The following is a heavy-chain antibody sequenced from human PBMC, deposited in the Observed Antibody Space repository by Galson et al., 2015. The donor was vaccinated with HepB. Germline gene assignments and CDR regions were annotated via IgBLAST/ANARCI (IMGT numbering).Heavy chain of an antibody. J-gene: IGHJ4*02. Sequence: SVKVSCKASGYIFSGYNMHWVRQAPGQGLECLGWINPNNGDTIYAQKFQGRVTMTRDTSIKTAYMDLRGLTSDDTAVYYCARDNSGLDYWGQGTLVTVSS. V-gene: IGHV1-2*02. CDR3: ARDNSGLDY. D-gene: IGHD6-19*01. CDR1: GYIFSGYN. CDR2: INPNNGDT.